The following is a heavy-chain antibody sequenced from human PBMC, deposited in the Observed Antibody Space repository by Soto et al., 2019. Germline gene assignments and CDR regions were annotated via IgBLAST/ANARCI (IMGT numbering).Heavy chain of an antibody. V-gene: IGHV1-18*01. Sequence: GASVKVSCKASGYTFISYGITGVRQAPGQGLEWMGWISAYNGNTNYAQKLQGRVTMTTDTSTTTAYMEMRSLRSDDTAVYYCARRRVADPWAFDIWGQGTMVTVSS. J-gene: IGHJ3*02. D-gene: IGHD6-19*01. CDR3: ARRRVADPWAFDI. CDR1: GYTFISYG. CDR2: ISAYNGNT.